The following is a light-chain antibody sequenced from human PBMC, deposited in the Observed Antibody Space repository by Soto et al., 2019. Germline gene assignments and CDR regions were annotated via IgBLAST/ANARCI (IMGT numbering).Light chain of an antibody. J-gene: IGLJ1*01. V-gene: IGLV1-44*01. CDR1: SSNIGSNS. CDR2: SNN. Sequence: QSVLTQPPSASGTPGQRVTISCSGSSSNIGSNSVSWYQQLPGTAPKLLIYSNNQRPSGVPDRFFGSKSGTSASLAISGLQSGDEADYYCAAWDDSLNGYVFGTGTKVTVL. CDR3: AAWDDSLNGYV.